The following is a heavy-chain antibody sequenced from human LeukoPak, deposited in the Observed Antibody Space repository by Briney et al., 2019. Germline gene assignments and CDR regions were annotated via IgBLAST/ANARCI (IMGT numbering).Heavy chain of an antibody. Sequence: ASVKVSCKASGYSFTDYYIHWVRQAPGQGLEWMGWMNPNSGNTGYAQKFQGRVTITRNTSISTAYMELSSLRSEDTAVYYCARGPGTSSSWYVDYYYYMDVWGKGTTVTVSS. J-gene: IGHJ6*03. D-gene: IGHD6-13*01. V-gene: IGHV1-8*03. CDR2: MNPNSGNT. CDR3: ARGPGTSSSWYVDYYYYMDV. CDR1: GYSFTDYY.